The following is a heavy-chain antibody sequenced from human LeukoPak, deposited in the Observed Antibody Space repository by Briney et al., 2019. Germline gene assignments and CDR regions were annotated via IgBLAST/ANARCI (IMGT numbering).Heavy chain of an antibody. D-gene: IGHD2-15*01. CDR2: IYYSGST. CDR3: ARSVEGYCSGGSCYYYYYYMDV. V-gene: IGHV4-61*08. J-gene: IGHJ6*03. Sequence: PSQTLSLTCAVSGGSISSGGYYWSWIRQPPGKGLEWIGYIYYSGSTNYNPSLKSRVAISVDTSKNQFSLKLSSVTAADTAVYYCARSVEGYCSGGSCYYYYYYMDVWGKGTTVTVSS. CDR1: GGSISSGGYY.